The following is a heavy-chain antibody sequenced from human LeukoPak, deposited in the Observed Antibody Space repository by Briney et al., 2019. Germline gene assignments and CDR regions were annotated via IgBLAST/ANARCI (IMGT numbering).Heavy chain of an antibody. J-gene: IGHJ4*02. CDR2: INYSGST. Sequence: PSETLSLTCTVSGGSISSSSYYWGWIRQPPGKGLEWIGSINYSGSTYYNPSLKSRVTISVDRSKNQFSLKLSSVTAADTAVYYCARAIYGYRPFDYWGQGTLVTVSS. CDR1: GGSISSSSYY. D-gene: IGHD5-18*01. V-gene: IGHV4-39*07. CDR3: ARAIYGYRPFDY.